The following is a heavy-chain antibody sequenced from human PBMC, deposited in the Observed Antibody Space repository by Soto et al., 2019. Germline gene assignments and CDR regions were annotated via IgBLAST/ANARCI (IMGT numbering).Heavy chain of an antibody. CDR3: AHRRGYCDFDY. J-gene: IGHJ4*02. CDR1: GFSLSTSGVG. V-gene: IGHV2-5*02. D-gene: IGHD1-26*01. CDR2: LYWDDDK. Sequence: QITLKESGPTLVKPTQTLTLTCTFSGFSLSTSGVGVGWIRQPPGKALEWLALLYWDDDKRYSPSLKSRLTITKDTAKNQVVLTMTNMAPVDTATYYCAHRRGYCDFDYWGQGTLVTVSS.